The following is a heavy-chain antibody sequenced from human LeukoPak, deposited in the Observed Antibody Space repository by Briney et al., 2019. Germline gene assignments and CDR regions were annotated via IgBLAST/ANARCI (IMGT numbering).Heavy chain of an antibody. CDR2: IHYDASNK. CDR1: GFTFSDYG. Sequence: PGGSLRLSCAASGFTFSDYGMHWVRQAPGKGLEWVSFIHYDASNKFFADSVQGRLTISRDNSLDTVYLQMNRLRPEDTGIYYCATNLIVGATIDYWGQGTLVTVSS. D-gene: IGHD1-26*01. J-gene: IGHJ4*02. V-gene: IGHV3-30*02. CDR3: ATNLIVGATIDY.